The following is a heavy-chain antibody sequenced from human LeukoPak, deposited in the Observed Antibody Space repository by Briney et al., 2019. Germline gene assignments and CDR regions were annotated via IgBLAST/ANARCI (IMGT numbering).Heavy chain of an antibody. Sequence: GGSLRLSCAASGFTFSSYWMSWVRQAPGKGLEWVANIKQDGSEKYYVDSVKGRFTISRDNSKNTLYLQMNSLRAEDTAVYYCARDHGGKGGYFDYWGQGTLVTVSS. V-gene: IGHV3-7*01. CDR1: GFTFSSYW. CDR2: IKQDGSEK. CDR3: ARDHGGKGGYFDY. J-gene: IGHJ4*02. D-gene: IGHD4-23*01.